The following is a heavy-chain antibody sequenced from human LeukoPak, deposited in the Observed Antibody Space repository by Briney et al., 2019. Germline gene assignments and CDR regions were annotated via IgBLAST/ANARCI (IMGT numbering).Heavy chain of an antibody. CDR1: GYTFTSYD. CDR3: ARADIVVVPAAMSGDY. Sequence: ASVKVSCKASGYTFTSYDINWVRQATGQGLEWMGWMNPNSGNTGYAQKFQGRVTITRDTSASTAYMELSSLRSEDTAVYYCARADIVVVPAAMSGDYWGQGTLVTVSS. V-gene: IGHV1-8*03. J-gene: IGHJ4*02. D-gene: IGHD2-2*01. CDR2: MNPNSGNT.